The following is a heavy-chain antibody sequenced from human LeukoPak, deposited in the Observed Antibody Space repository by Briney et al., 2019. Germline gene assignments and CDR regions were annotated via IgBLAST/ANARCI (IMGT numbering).Heavy chain of an antibody. CDR1: GYTFTGYY. CDR2: INPNSGGT. CDR3: SRGHYTVSYYYYGMDV. D-gene: IGHD4-17*01. Sequence: ASVKVSCNASGYTFTGYYMHWVRQAPGQGLEWMGWINPNSGGTNYAQKFQSRITMTRDTTISTAYLELSRLRSDDTAADYCSRGHYTVSYYYYGMDVWGQGTTVTVSS. V-gene: IGHV1-2*02. J-gene: IGHJ6*02.